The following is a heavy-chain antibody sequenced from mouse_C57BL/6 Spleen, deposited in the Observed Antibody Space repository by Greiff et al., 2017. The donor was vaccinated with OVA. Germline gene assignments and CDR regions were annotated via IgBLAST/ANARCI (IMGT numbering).Heavy chain of an antibody. J-gene: IGHJ3*01. V-gene: IGHV1-64*01. Sequence: QVQLQQPGAELVKPGASVKLSCKASGYTFTSYWMHWVKQRPGQGLEWIGMIHPNSGSTNYNEKFKSKATLTVDKSSSTAYMQLSSLTSEDSAVYYCARERFDDYPAWFAYWGQGTLVTVSA. CDR3: ARERFDDYPAWFAY. D-gene: IGHD2-4*01. CDR1: GYTFTSYW. CDR2: IHPNSGST.